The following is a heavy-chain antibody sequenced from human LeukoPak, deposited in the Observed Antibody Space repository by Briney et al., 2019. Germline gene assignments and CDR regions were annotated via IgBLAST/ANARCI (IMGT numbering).Heavy chain of an antibody. CDR1: GFTFNTYW. CDR2: INGDASST. D-gene: IGHD5-12*01. CDR3: ARGLVSEYRGQDLENYFDL. Sequence: PGGSLRLSCAGSGFTFNTYWMHWVRHAPGKGLVWVSRINGDASSTNYADSVKGRFTISRDNAKNTLYLQMDNLRAEDTAVYYCARGLVSEYRGQDLENYFDLWGQGTLVTVSS. V-gene: IGHV3-74*01. J-gene: IGHJ4*02.